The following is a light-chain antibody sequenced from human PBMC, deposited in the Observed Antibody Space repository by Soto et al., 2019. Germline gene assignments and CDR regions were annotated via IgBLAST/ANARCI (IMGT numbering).Light chain of an antibody. CDR3: QQRYSSPYT. Sequence: DIPMTQSPSSLSASVGDRVTITCRASQSISSYLNWYQQKPGKAPKLLIYAASSVQSGVPSRFSGSGSGTDFTLTISSLQPEDFATYYCQQRYSSPYTFGQGTKLEIK. J-gene: IGKJ2*01. V-gene: IGKV1-39*01. CDR2: AAS. CDR1: QSISSY.